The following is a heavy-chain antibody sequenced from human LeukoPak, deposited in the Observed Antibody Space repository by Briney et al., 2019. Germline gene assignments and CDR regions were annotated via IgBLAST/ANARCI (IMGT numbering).Heavy chain of an antibody. Sequence: SETLSLTCTVSGGSISSYYWSWIRQPPGKGLEWIGYIYYSGSTNYHPSLKSRVTISVDTSKNQFSLKLSSVTAADTAVYYCARQPVTVTTFDYWGQGTLVTVSS. CDR1: GGSISSYY. CDR2: IYYSGST. CDR3: ARQPVTVTTFDY. J-gene: IGHJ4*02. V-gene: IGHV4-59*08. D-gene: IGHD4-17*01.